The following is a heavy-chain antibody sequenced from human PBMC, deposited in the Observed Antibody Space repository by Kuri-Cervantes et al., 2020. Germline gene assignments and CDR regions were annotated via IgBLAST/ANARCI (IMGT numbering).Heavy chain of an antibody. CDR1: GYTFTSYY. CDR3: AREVFPTGDYYYGMDV. Sequence: ASVQVSCKASGYTFTSYYMHWVRQAPGQGLEWMGIINPSGGSTSYAQKFQGRVTMTRDTSTSTVYMELSSLRSEDTAVYYCAREVFPTGDYYYGMDVWGQGTTVTVSS. V-gene: IGHV1-46*01. D-gene: IGHD1-14*01. J-gene: IGHJ6*02. CDR2: INPSGGST.